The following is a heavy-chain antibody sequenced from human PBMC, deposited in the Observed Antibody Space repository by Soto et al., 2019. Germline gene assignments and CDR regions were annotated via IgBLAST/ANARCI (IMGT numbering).Heavy chain of an antibody. CDR3: ARRFYDFWSCYDFPVYFDY. CDR2: IYYSGST. D-gene: IGHD3-3*01. J-gene: IGHJ4*02. V-gene: IGHV4-39*01. CDR1: GGSISSSSYY. Sequence: PSGTLSLTCTVSGGSISSSSYYWGWIRQPPGKGLEWIGSIYYSGSTYYNPSLKSRVTISVDTSKNQFSLKLSSVTAADTAVYYCARRFYDFWSCYDFPVYFDYWGQGTLVTVSS.